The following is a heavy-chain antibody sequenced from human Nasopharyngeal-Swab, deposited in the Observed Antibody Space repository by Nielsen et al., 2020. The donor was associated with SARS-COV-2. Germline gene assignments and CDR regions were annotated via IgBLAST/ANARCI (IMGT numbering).Heavy chain of an antibody. D-gene: IGHD3-10*01. V-gene: IGHV3-30*18. J-gene: IGHJ6*02. Sequence: GGSLRLSCAASGFTFSSYGMHWVRQAPGKGLEWVAVISYDGSNKYYADSVKGRFTISRDNSKSTLYLQMNSLRAEDTAVYYCAKTVEYYGSGEGYYGMDVWGQGTTVTVSS. CDR3: AKTVEYYGSGEGYYGMDV. CDR2: ISYDGSNK. CDR1: GFTFSSYG.